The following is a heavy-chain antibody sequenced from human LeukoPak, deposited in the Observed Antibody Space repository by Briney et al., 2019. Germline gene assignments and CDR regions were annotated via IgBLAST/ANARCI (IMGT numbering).Heavy chain of an antibody. CDR1: VGSISIYY. CDR2: IYYSGST. CDR3: ARDELGIGYFDY. J-gene: IGHJ4*02. D-gene: IGHD7-27*01. Sequence: LETLSLTWAVAVGSISIYYGSWIRQPPGKGLGWIGYIYYSGSTNYNPSLKSRVTISVDTSKNQFSLKLSSVTAADTAVYYCARDELGIGYFDYWGQGTLVTVSS. V-gene: IGHV4-59*01.